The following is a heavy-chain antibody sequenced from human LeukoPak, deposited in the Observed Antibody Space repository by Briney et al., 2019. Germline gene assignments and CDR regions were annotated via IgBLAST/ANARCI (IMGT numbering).Heavy chain of an antibody. CDR1: GFTFSSYS. Sequence: GGSLRLSCAASGFTFSSYSMNWVRQAPGKGLEWVSSISSSSSYIYYADSVKGRFTISRDNAKNSLYLQMNSLRAEDTAVYYCARGALEGYCSGGSSYADDYWGQGTLVTVSS. CDR3: ARGALEGYCSGGSSYADDY. J-gene: IGHJ4*02. V-gene: IGHV3-21*01. D-gene: IGHD2-15*01. CDR2: ISSSSSYI.